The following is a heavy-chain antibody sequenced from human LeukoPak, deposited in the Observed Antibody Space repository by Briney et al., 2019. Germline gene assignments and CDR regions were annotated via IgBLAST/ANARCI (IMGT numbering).Heavy chain of an antibody. CDR2: ISSSGSTI. CDR1: GFTFSSYE. D-gene: IGHD3-10*01. CDR3: ARVPRDITMVRTKSYYFDY. Sequence: GGSLRLSCAASGFTFSSYEMDWVRQAPGKGLEWVSYISSSGSTIYYADSVKGRFTISRDNAKNLLYLQMNSLRAEDTAVYYCARVPRDITMVRTKSYYFDYWGQGTLVTVSS. V-gene: IGHV3-48*03. J-gene: IGHJ4*02.